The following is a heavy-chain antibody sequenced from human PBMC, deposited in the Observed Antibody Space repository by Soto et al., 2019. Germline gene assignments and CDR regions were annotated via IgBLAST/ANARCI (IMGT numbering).Heavy chain of an antibody. J-gene: IGHJ5*02. CDR1: GDSVSSGSYY. CDR2: IYHIGIT. V-gene: IGHV4-61*01. D-gene: IGHD6-19*01. Sequence: SETLSLTCRVSGDSVSSGSYYWSWIRQPPEKGLEWIGYIYHIGITNYNPSLKGRLTISLDTSQNHFSLRLNAVTAADTATYYCARGGSGWKALNWFDPWGQGIMVTVSS. CDR3: ARGGSGWKALNWFDP.